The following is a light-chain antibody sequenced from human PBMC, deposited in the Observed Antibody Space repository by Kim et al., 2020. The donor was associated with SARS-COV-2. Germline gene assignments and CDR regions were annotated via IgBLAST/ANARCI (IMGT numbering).Light chain of an antibody. CDR3: QSYDSSNWV. J-gene: IGLJ3*02. V-gene: IGLV6-57*03. CDR2: EDN. Sequence: GTTVTISCTPSSGSIARNYVQWYQQRPGSAPTTVVYEDNKRPSGVPHRLSCSINSSSTSASLTISGLKTEEEADYYCQSYDSSNWVFGGGTQLTVL. CDR1: SGSIARNY.